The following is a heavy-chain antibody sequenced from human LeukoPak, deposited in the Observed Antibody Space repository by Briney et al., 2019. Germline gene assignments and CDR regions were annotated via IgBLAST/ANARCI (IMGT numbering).Heavy chain of an antibody. V-gene: IGHV3-30*02. CDR1: GFTFSDYY. Sequence: GGSLRLSCAASGFTFSDYYMSWIRQAAGKGLEWVAFIRYDGSNKLYADSVKGRFTISRDNSKNTLYLHINSLRTEDTAVYYCAKDNPLYYWGQGTLVIVSS. D-gene: IGHD1-14*01. CDR3: AKDNPLYY. CDR2: IRYDGSNK. J-gene: IGHJ4*02.